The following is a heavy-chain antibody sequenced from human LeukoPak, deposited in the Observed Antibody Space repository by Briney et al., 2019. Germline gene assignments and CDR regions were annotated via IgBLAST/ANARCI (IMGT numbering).Heavy chain of an antibody. CDR1: GGSISTYY. V-gene: IGHV4-59*01. CDR3: ARDNGLLGRFDP. D-gene: IGHD2-8*01. J-gene: IGHJ5*02. Sequence: SETLSLTCTVSGGSISTYYWSWIRQPPGKGLEWIGYVYYSGTTNYNPSLKSRVTISVDTSNNQFSLKLTSVTAADTAVYYCARDNGLLGRFDPWGQGTLVTVSS. CDR2: VYYSGTT.